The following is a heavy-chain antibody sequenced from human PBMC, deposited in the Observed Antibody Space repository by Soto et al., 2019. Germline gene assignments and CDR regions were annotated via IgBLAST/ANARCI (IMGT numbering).Heavy chain of an antibody. V-gene: IGHV4-30-4*01. J-gene: IGHJ5*02. D-gene: IGHD4-4*01. CDR1: GGSISSGDYY. CDR3: ARDYSGPSSAVWFDP. CDR2: IYYSGST. Sequence: PSENLFLTCTVSGGSISSGDYYWSWIRQPPGKGLEWIGYIYYSGSTYYNPSLKSRVTISVDTSKNQFSLKLSSVTAADTAVYYFARDYSGPSSAVWFDPWGHGTLVT.